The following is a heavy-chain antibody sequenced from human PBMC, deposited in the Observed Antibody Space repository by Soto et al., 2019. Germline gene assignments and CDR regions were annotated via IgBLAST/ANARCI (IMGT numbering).Heavy chain of an antibody. D-gene: IGHD3-10*01. V-gene: IGHV3-33*01. Sequence: QVQLVESGGGEVQPGRSLRLSCAASGFTFSSYGMHWVRQAPGKGLEWVAVIWYDGSNKYYADSVKGRFTISRDNSKNTLYLQMNSLRGEDKAVYYCAREVRGVFDYWGQGTLVTVSS. CDR2: IWYDGSNK. CDR3: AREVRGVFDY. CDR1: GFTFSSYG. J-gene: IGHJ4*02.